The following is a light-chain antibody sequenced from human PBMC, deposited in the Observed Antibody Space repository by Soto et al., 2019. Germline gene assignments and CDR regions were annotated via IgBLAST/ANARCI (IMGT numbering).Light chain of an antibody. CDR2: RSS. J-gene: IGKJ1*01. CDR3: QNFESLFWT. CDR1: ETISTSH. V-gene: IGKV3-20*01. Sequence: VLTQSPGPLSFSPGARATLSCRASETISTSHLAWYQQTPGQAPRLLVYRSSSRATGIPDRFTGSGSGTDFPPTITTLEPADAAVSYCQNFESLFWTCGRGPKRETK.